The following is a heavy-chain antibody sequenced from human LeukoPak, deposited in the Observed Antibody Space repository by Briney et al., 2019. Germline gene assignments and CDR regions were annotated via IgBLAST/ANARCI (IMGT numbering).Heavy chain of an antibody. V-gene: IGHV3-23*01. CDR3: AKQSYGSGSYYTYDY. CDR2: VSGSGGFT. Sequence: GGSLRLSCTASGFTSSSYTMSWVRQAPGKGLEWVSAVSGSGGFTYYADSVKGRFTISRDNSKNTLYLQMNSLRAEDTAVYYCAKQSYGSGSYYTYDYWGQGTLVTVSS. D-gene: IGHD3-10*01. J-gene: IGHJ4*02. CDR1: GFTSSSYT.